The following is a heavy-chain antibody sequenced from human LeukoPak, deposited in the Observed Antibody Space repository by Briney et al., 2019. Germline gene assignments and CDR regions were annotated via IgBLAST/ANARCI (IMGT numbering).Heavy chain of an antibody. CDR1: EFTFSSYE. CDR2: ISSSGSTI. V-gene: IGHV3-48*03. CDR3: ARLPYSGYGGGRVY. J-gene: IGHJ4*02. Sequence: GGSLRLSCAASEFTFSSYEMYWVRQAPGKGLEWVSYISSSGSTIYYADSVKGRFTISRDNAKNSLYLQMNNLRAEDTAIYYCARLPYSGYGGGRVYWGQGTLVTVSS. D-gene: IGHD5-12*01.